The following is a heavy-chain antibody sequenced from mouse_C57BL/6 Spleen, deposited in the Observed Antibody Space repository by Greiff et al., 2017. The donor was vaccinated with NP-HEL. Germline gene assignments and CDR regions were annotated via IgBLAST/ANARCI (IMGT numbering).Heavy chain of an antibody. V-gene: IGHV1-5*01. Sequence: EVQLQQSGTVLARPGASVKMSCKTSGYTFTSYWMHWVKQRPGQGLEWIGAIYPGNSDTSYNQKFKGKAKLTAVTSASTAYMELSSLTNEDSAVYYCTKEIYYYGSSFAYWGQGTLVTGSA. J-gene: IGHJ3*01. CDR2: IYPGNSDT. CDR1: GYTFTSYW. CDR3: TKEIYYYGSSFAY. D-gene: IGHD1-1*01.